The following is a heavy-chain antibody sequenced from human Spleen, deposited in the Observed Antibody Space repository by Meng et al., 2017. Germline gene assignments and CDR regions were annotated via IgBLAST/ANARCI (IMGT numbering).Heavy chain of an antibody. D-gene: IGHD1-26*01. J-gene: IGHJ4*02. CDR3: ASNDLGARRGFGY. CDR2: IVHSGST. Sequence: VRLPESGPGLVKPSGTLSLTWAVSGGSISSSVWWSWVRQPPGKGLEWIGDIVHSGSTSYNLSLKSRVTISVDKSKNQFSLKLSSVTAADTAVYYCASNDLGARRGFGYWGQGTLVTVSS. V-gene: IGHV4-4*02. CDR1: GGSISSSVW.